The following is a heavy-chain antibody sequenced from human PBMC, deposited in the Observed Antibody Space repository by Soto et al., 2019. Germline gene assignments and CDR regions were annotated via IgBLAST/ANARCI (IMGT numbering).Heavy chain of an antibody. V-gene: IGHV4-59*01. CDR3: ARTPEDVRYYYYYMDV. CDR1: GGSISSYY. CDR2: IYYSGST. J-gene: IGHJ6*03. Sequence: PSETLSLTCTVSGGSISSYYWSWIRQPPGKGLEWIGYIYYSGSTNYNPSLKSRVTISVDTSKNQFSLKLSSVTAADTAVYYCARTPEDVRYYYYYMDVWGKGTTVTV. D-gene: IGHD3-10*02.